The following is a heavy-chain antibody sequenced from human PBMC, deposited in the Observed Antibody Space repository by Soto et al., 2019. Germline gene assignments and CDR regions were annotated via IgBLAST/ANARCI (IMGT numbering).Heavy chain of an antibody. V-gene: IGHV1-69*04. J-gene: IGHJ1*01. CDR2: IIPILGIA. CDR3: AREDSSGYYYHEGYFQH. CDR1: GGTFSSYT. D-gene: IGHD3-22*01. Sequence: ASVKVSCKASGGTFSSYTISWVRQAPGQGLEWMGRIIPILGIANYAQKFQGRVTITADKSTSTAYMELSSLRSEDTAVYYCAREDSSGYYYHEGYFQHWGQGTLVTVSS.